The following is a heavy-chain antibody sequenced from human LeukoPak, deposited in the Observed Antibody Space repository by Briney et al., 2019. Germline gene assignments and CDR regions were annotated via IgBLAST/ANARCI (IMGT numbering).Heavy chain of an antibody. V-gene: IGHV4-59*01. D-gene: IGHD1-26*01. Sequence: SETLSLTCTVSGGSISSYYWSWIRQPPGKGLEWIGYIYYSGSTNYNPSLKSRVTISVDTSKNQFSLKLSSVTAADTAVYYCARDVGIVGASSWFDPWGQGTLVTVSS. CDR1: GGSISSYY. CDR2: IYYSGST. J-gene: IGHJ5*02. CDR3: ARDVGIVGASSWFDP.